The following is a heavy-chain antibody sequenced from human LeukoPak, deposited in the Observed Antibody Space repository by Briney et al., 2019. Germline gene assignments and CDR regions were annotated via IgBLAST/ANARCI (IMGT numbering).Heavy chain of an antibody. Sequence: EASVKVSCKASGYTFTGYYMHWVRQAPGQGLEWMGWINPNSGGTNYAQKFQGRVTMTRDTSISTAYMELSRLRSDDTAVYYCARRAVAGTGIDYWGQGTLVTVSS. CDR1: GYTFTGYY. D-gene: IGHD6-19*01. V-gene: IGHV1-2*02. CDR3: ARRAVAGTGIDY. CDR2: INPNSGGT. J-gene: IGHJ4*02.